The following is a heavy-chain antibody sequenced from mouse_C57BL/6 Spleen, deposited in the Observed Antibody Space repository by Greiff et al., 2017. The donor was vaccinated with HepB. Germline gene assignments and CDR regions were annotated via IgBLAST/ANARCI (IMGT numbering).Heavy chain of an antibody. CDR3: ARPITTVVASFDY. V-gene: IGHV5-17*01. CDR2: ISSGSSTI. D-gene: IGHD1-1*01. Sequence: EVNLVESGGGLVKPGGSLKLSCAASGFTFSDYGMHWVRQAPEKGLEWVAYISSGSSTIYYADTVKGRFTISRDNAKNTLFLQMTSLRSEDTAMYYCARPITTVVASFDYWGQGTTRTVSS. CDR1: GFTFSDYG. J-gene: IGHJ2*01.